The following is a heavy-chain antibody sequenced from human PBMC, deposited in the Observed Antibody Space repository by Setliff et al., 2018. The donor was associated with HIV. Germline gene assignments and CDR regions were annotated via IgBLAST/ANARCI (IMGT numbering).Heavy chain of an antibody. D-gene: IGHD3-3*01. CDR2: INQDGSEK. Sequence: GGSLRLSCAGSGFTFSSHWMSWVRQAPGKGLEWVANINQDGSEKYSVDSVKGRFTIFRDNAKNSLYLEMNSLSADDTAVYYCARANYDFWSGYWGGTYYYYIDVWGKGTTVTVSS. J-gene: IGHJ6*03. V-gene: IGHV3-7*03. CDR1: GFTFSSHW. CDR3: ARANYDFWSGYWGGTYYYYIDV.